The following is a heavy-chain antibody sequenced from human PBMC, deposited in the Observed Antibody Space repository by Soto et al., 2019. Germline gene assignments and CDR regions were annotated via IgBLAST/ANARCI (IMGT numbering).Heavy chain of an antibody. J-gene: IGHJ5*02. CDR1: GGTFSSYA. V-gene: IGHV1-69*13. CDR2: IIPIFGTA. Sequence: SVKVSCKASGGTFSSYATSWVRQAPGQGLEWMGGIIPIFGTANYAQKFQGRVTITADESTSTAYMELSSLRSEDTAVYYCARDQIKPPYNWFDPWGQGTLVTVSS. CDR3: ARDQIKPPYNWFDP.